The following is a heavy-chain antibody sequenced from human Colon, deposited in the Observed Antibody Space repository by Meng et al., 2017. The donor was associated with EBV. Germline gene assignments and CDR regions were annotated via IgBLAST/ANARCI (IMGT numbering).Heavy chain of an antibody. Sequence: QVQLEEAGPGLVKPSQTLSLTCTVSGGSISSGDYYWSWIRQPPGKGLEWIGYIYYSGSTYYNPSLKSRVTISVDTSKNQFSLKLSSVTAADTAVYYCARDRGGLGAFDYWGQGTLVTVSS. D-gene: IGHD5-12*01. CDR2: IYYSGST. J-gene: IGHJ4*02. CDR1: GGSISSGDYY. V-gene: IGHV4-30-4*01. CDR3: ARDRGGLGAFDY.